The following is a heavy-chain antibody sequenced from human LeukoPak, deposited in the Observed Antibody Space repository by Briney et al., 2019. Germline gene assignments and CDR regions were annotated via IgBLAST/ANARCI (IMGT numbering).Heavy chain of an antibody. J-gene: IGHJ4*02. V-gene: IGHV1-46*01. CDR2: INPSGGST. CDR3: ARDPSIYYDSSGYYPYYFDY. CDR1: GYTFTSYY. D-gene: IGHD3-22*01. Sequence: ASVKVSCKASGYTFTSYYMHWVRQAPGQGLEWMGLINPSGGSTSYAQKFQGRVTMTRDMSTSTVYMELSSLRSEDTAVYYCARDPSIYYDSSGYYPYYFDYWGQGTLVTVSS.